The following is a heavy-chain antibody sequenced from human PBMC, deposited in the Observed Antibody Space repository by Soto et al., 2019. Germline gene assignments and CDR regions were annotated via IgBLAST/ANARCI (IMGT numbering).Heavy chain of an antibody. CDR2: IYYSGST. V-gene: IGHV4-30-4*01. J-gene: IGHJ5*02. Sequence: SETLSLTCTVSGGSISSGDYYWSWIRQPPGKGLEWIGYIYYSGSTYYNPSLKSRVTISVDTSKNQLSLKLSSVTAADTAVYYCAGRVVPAARRGWFDPWGQGTLVTVSS. CDR3: AGRVVPAARRGWFDP. CDR1: GGSISSGDYY. D-gene: IGHD2-2*01.